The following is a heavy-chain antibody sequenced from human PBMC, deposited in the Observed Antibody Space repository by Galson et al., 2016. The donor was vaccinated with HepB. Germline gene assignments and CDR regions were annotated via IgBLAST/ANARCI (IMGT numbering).Heavy chain of an antibody. Sequence: SETLSLTCAVSGGSITSTNWWSWVRQPPGKGLEWIGFIYYTGPTKYNPSLTGRVSISLDMSKNQFSLQLTSVTAADTAMYFCARVSIAVADNWFDPWGQGTLVTVSS. J-gene: IGHJ5*02. CDR1: GGSITSTNW. D-gene: IGHD6-19*01. CDR2: IYYTGPT. CDR3: ARVSIAVADNWFDP. V-gene: IGHV4-4*02.